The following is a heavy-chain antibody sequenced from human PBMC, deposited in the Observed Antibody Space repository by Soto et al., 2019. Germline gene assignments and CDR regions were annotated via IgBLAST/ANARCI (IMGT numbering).Heavy chain of an antibody. CDR1: GFDFNIWE. Sequence: GGSLRLSCVASGFDFNIWEMNWVRQAPGKGLEWLSYIPATGTGANYAESVRGRFTTSRDNADKVVYLQMNSLTVEDTAVYYCARSWGWSPGTDFWGQGTLVTVSS. D-gene: IGHD3-16*01. CDR2: IPATGTGA. V-gene: IGHV3-48*03. CDR3: ARSWGWSPGTDF. J-gene: IGHJ4*02.